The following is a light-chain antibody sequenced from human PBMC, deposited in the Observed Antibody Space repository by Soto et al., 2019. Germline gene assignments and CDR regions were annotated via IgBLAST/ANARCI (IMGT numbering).Light chain of an antibody. J-gene: IGKJ1*01. Sequence: DIVLTQSPGALSLSPGERAPLSWWASESVSDFLAWYQQKPGLAPRLLIHGATKRTSGTPDRFSGSGSGTAFTLAISRLEPEDFAIYYCQQYVTSPAITFGQGTKVDIK. CDR2: GAT. V-gene: IGKV3-20*01. CDR1: ESVSDF. CDR3: QQYVTSPAIT.